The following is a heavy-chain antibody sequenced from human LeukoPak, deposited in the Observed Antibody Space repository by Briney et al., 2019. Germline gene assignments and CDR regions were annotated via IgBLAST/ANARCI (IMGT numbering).Heavy chain of an antibody. CDR3: AKDSYYYDSSGYYYVLPFDY. CDR1: GFTFTTYW. V-gene: IGHV3-30*18. Sequence: GGSLRLSCAASGFTFTTYWMAWVRQAPGKGLEWVAVISYDGSNKYYADSVKGRFTISRDNSKNTLYLQMNSLRAEDTAVYYCAKDSYYYDSSGYYYVLPFDYWGQGTLVTVSS. J-gene: IGHJ4*02. D-gene: IGHD3-22*01. CDR2: ISYDGSNK.